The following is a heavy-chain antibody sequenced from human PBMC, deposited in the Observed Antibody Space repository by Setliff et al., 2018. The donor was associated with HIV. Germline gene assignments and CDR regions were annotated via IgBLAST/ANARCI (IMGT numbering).Heavy chain of an antibody. V-gene: IGHV4-38-2*01. Sequence: SETLSLTCAVSSYSISSGYYWGWIRQPPGKGLEWIGNIYHSGSTYYNPSLKSRVTISVDTSKNQFSLRLNSVTAADAAVYYCARYRYYYDSSGYGRWFDPWGQGTLVTVSS. CDR1: SYSISSGYY. CDR3: ARYRYYYDSSGYGRWFDP. D-gene: IGHD3-22*01. CDR2: IYHSGST. J-gene: IGHJ5*02.